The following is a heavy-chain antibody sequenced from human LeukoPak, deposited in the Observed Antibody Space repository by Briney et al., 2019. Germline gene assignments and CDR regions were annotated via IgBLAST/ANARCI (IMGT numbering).Heavy chain of an antibody. J-gene: IGHJ1*01. Sequence: PGGSLRLSCAASGFTFSNYWMHWVRHVTGKGLVWVSRINSDGSSTNYADFVKGRFTISRDNAKNTLYLQMNSLRAEDTAVYYCAREVPWDGDFQHWGQGTLVTVSS. CDR3: AREVPWDGDFQH. CDR1: GFTFSNYW. V-gene: IGHV3-74*01. CDR2: INSDGSST. D-gene: IGHD1-26*01.